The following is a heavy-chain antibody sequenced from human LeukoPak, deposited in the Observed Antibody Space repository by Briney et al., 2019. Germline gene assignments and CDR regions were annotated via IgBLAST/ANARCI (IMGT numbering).Heavy chain of an antibody. CDR1: GGTFSSYA. CDR3: ATTISSSWFEPSDY. D-gene: IGHD6-13*01. V-gene: IGHV1-69*05. Sequence: ASVKVSCKASGGTFSSYAISWVRQAPGQGLEWMGGIIPIFGTANYAQKLQGRVTITTDESTSTAYMELSSLRSEDTAVYYCATTISSSWFEPSDYWGQGTLVTVSS. CDR2: IIPIFGTA. J-gene: IGHJ4*02.